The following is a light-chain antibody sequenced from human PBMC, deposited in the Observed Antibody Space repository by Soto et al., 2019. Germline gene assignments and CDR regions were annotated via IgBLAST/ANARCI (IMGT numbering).Light chain of an antibody. CDR2: DVI. Sequence: QSALTQPASVSGSLGQSITISCTGTSSDIGGYNFVFWYQEDPGKAPKLMIYDVINRPSGVSNRFSGSKSGNTASLTISGLQAEDEAVYYCSSYTRSSTMIFGGGTKVTVL. V-gene: IGLV2-14*03. CDR3: SSYTRSSTMI. CDR1: SSDIGGYNF. J-gene: IGLJ2*01.